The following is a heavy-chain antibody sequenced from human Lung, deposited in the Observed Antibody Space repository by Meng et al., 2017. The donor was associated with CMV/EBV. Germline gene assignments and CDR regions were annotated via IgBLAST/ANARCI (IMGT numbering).Heavy chain of an antibody. D-gene: IGHD3/OR15-3a*01. CDR1: GFSIRDYW. CDR2: INQDASER. J-gene: IGHJ6*02. V-gene: IGHV3-7*04. Sequence: GESLKISCAASGFSIRDYWMSWVRQAPGKGLEWVANINQDASERYYVDSVKGRFTISRDNAENSLYLQMSSLRVWDTAIYYCARAGAYHDFWTEKEGGYYYYGMDVWGQGTTVTVSS. CDR3: ARAGAYHDFWTEKEGGYYYYGMDV.